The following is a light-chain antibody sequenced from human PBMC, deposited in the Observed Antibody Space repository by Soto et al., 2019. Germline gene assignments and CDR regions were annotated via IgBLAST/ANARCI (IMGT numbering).Light chain of an antibody. CDR3: QQYNNWPSLT. CDR1: QSVSRI. Sequence: EIVMTQSPATLSVSPGERTTLSCRASQSVSRILAWYQQKPGQAPRLLIYGASTRATGIPVRFSGSGSGTEFTLTISSLQSEDFAVYYCQQYNNWPSLTFGGGTRWIS. V-gene: IGKV3-15*01. CDR2: GAS. J-gene: IGKJ4*01.